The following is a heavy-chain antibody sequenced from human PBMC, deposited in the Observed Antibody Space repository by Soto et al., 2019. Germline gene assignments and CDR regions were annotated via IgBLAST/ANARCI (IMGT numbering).Heavy chain of an antibody. CDR1: GYRFASYW. Sequence: GESLKISCKGSGYRFASYWIAWVRQMPGKGLEWMGIIYPGDSDSIYSPSFQGQVTISADKSTSTAYLQWSSLRASDTAMYYCARQGSNGAYYYYGMDVWGQGTPVTVSS. CDR2: IYPGDSDS. CDR3: ARQGSNGAYYYYGMDV. D-gene: IGHD2-8*01. J-gene: IGHJ6*02. V-gene: IGHV5-51*01.